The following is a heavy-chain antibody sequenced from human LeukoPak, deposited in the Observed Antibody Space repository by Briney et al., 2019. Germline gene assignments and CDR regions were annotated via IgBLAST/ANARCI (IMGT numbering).Heavy chain of an antibody. J-gene: IGHJ4*02. CDR1: GYSFTSYW. CDR2: IYSGDSDT. D-gene: IGHD4-23*01. Sequence: GESLKISCKGSGYSFTSYWIGWVRQMPGKGLEWMGIIYSGDSDTRYSPSFQGQVTISADKSISTAYLQWSSLKASDTAMYYCASRPFETTVVPWDFYWGQGTQVTVSS. CDR3: ASRPFETTVVPWDFY. V-gene: IGHV5-51*01.